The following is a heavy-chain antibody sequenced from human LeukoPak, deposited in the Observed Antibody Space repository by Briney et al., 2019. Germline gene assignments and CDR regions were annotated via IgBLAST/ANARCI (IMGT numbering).Heavy chain of an antibody. D-gene: IGHD3-10*01. V-gene: IGHV1-18*01. CDR2: ISAYNGNT. CDR1: GYTFTSYG. J-gene: IGHJ4*02. Sequence: ASVKVSCKASGYTFTSYGISWVRQAPGQGLEWMGWISAYNGNTNYAQKLQGRVTMTTDTSTSTAYMELRSLRSDDTAVYYCARVSLVGMVRGVLYYFDYWGQGTLVTVSS. CDR3: ARVSLVGMVRGVLYYFDY.